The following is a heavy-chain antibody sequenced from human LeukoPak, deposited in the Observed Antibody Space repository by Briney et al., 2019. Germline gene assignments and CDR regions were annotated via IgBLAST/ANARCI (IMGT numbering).Heavy chain of an antibody. D-gene: IGHD3-16*01. CDR2: IYYTGTT. CDR3: ASAPRQGSIGGLDY. V-gene: IGHV4-39*02. J-gene: IGHJ4*02. CDR1: GGSISSSTYY. Sequence: ASETLSLTCTVSGGSISSSTYYWGWIRQPPGQWLEWIGAIYYTGTTYYNPSLRSRVTISVDTSKNHFSLNLSSVTAADTALYYCASAPRQGSIGGLDYWGQGTLVTVSS.